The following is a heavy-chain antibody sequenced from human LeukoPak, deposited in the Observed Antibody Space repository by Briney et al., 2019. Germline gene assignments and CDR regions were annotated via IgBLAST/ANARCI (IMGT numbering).Heavy chain of an antibody. CDR1: GDSISSSGCF. J-gene: IGHJ4*02. D-gene: IGHD6-25*01. CDR2: INYSGST. CDR3: ARTYSSGQGAYY. V-gene: IGHV4-39*07. Sequence: TSETLSLTCTVSGDSISSSGCFWGWIRQSPGKGLEWIASINYSGSTYYNPSLKSRVTISIDTSKNQFSLKLSSVTAADAAVYYCARTYSSGQGAYYWGQGTLVTVSS.